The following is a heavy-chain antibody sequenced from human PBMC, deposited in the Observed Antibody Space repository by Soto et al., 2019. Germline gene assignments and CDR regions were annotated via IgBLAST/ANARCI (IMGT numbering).Heavy chain of an antibody. CDR3: AREGQAPYYYYGMDV. CDR1: GYTFTNYG. V-gene: IGHV1-18*01. J-gene: IGHJ6*02. CDR2: ISGYNGNT. Sequence: QVQVVQSGDEVKKPGASVKVSCKASGYTFTNYGFSWVRQAPGQGLEWMGWISGYNGNTKYAEKFQGRVTMTTDTSQXTAHMELRSLRSDDTAVYYCAREGQAPYYYYGMDVWGQGTAVTVSS.